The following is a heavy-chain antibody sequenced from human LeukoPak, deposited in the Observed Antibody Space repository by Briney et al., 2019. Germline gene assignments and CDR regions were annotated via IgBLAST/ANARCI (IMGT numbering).Heavy chain of an antibody. Sequence: GGSLRLSCAASGFTFSSYSMNWVRQAPGKGLEWVSSISSSSSYIYYADSVKGRFTISRDNSKNTLYLQMNSLRAEDTAVYYCAKGQYSGYDWAFDYWGQGTLVTVSS. CDR3: AKGQYSGYDWAFDY. CDR2: ISSSSSYI. CDR1: GFTFSSYS. D-gene: IGHD5-12*01. J-gene: IGHJ4*02. V-gene: IGHV3-21*04.